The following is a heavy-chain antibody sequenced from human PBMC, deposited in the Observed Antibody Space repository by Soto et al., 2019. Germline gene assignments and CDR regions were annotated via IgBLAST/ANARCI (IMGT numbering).Heavy chain of an antibody. D-gene: IGHD3-22*01. V-gene: IGHV5-10-1*01. CDR3: ARHEVKTWFYYGMDV. Sequence: PGESLKISCKGSGYNFTTYWISWVRQMPGKGLEWMGRIAPSDSYINYSPSFQGHVTFSADKSISTAYLQWSSLRASDTAMYYCARHEVKTWFYYGMDVWGQGTTDTVSS. CDR2: IAPSDSYI. CDR1: GYNFTTYW. J-gene: IGHJ6*02.